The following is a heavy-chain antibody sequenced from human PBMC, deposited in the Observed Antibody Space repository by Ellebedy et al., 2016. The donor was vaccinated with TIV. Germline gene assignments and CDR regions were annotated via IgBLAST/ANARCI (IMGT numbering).Heavy chain of an antibody. CDR3: ARGAMALS. J-gene: IGHJ5*02. Sequence: AASVKVSCKASGYSFTSHGITWVRQAPGQGLQWMGWVTAYNRDTYYAQNFQGRVTFTTDTSSSTAYLELRSLTSNDTGVYYCARGAMALSWGQGTLVTVSS. CDR2: VTAYNRDT. V-gene: IGHV1-18*01. D-gene: IGHD5-24*01. CDR1: GYSFTSHG.